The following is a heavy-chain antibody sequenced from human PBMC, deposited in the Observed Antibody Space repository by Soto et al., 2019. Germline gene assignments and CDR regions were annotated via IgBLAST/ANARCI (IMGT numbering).Heavy chain of an antibody. D-gene: IGHD2-21*02. CDR3: ANGGGAYCGGDCYRAFDS. Sequence: EVQLVESGGGLIQPGGSLRLSCAASGLTVSSNYMSWVRQAPGKGLEWVSVIYRDGSTYYADSVKVRFTISRDHSKNTLHLQMTSLSADDTAVYYCANGGGAYCGGDCYRAFDSWGQGALVTVSS. V-gene: IGHV3-53*01. J-gene: IGHJ4*02. CDR1: GLTVSSNY. CDR2: IYRDGST.